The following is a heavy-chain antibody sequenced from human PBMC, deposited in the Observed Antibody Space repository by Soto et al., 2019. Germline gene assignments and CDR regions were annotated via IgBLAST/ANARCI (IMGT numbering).Heavy chain of an antibody. V-gene: IGHV3-23*01. CDR1: GFTFNNYG. CDR2: ITDSGGST. D-gene: IGHD2-2*01. Sequence: GGSLRFSCAASGFTFNNYGMSWVRQAPGKGLEWVSAITDSGGSTYYADSVKGRFTISRDNSKNTVYLQMNSLRAEDTAVYYCAKADTVVTLYYFDYWGQGNLVTVSP. J-gene: IGHJ4*02. CDR3: AKADTVVTLYYFDY.